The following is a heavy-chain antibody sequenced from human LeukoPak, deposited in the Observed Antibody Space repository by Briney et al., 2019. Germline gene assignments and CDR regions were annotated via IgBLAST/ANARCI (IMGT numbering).Heavy chain of an antibody. CDR2: IYHSGST. CDR1: GGSISSGGYY. Sequence: PSQTLSLTCTVSGGSISSGGYYWSWIRQPPGKGLEWIGYIYHSGSTYYNPSLKSRVTISVDRSKNQFSLKLSSVTAADTAVYYCATASGESSSWADAFDIWGQGTMITVSS. D-gene: IGHD6-13*01. J-gene: IGHJ3*02. V-gene: IGHV4-30-2*02. CDR3: ATASGESSSWADAFDI.